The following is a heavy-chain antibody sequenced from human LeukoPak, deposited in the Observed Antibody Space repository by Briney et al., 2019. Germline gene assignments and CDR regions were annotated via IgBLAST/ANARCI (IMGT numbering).Heavy chain of an antibody. D-gene: IGHD1/OR15-1a*01. CDR2: ISGSGGGT. V-gene: IGHV3-23*01. J-gene: IGHJ4*02. CDR1: GFSFSSYA. CDR3: AKVGVTGTKFFDD. Sequence: PGGSLRLSCAASGFSFSSYALSWVRQTPGKGLEWVSFISGSGGGTYYADSVKGRFTISRDNSKDTLYLQMNSLRAEDTAVYYCAKVGVTGTKFFDDWGQGNLVTVSS.